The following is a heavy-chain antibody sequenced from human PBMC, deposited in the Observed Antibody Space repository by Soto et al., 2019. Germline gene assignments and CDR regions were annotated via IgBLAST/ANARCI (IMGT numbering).Heavy chain of an antibody. V-gene: IGHV4-30-4*01. D-gene: IGHD2-15*01. Sequence: SETLSLTCSVSGDSISSVDYFWAWIRQPPGQALEYIGYIYKSATTYYNPSFESRVAISLDTSKSQFSLNVTSVTAADTAVYFCARGRYCLTGRCFPNWFDSWGQRTLVTVSS. CDR3: ARGRYCLTGRCFPNWFDS. J-gene: IGHJ5*01. CDR2: IYKSATT. CDR1: GDSISSVDYF.